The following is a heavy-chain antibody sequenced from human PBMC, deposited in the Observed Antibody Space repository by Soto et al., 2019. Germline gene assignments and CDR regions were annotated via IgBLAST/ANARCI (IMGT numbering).Heavy chain of an antibody. D-gene: IGHD6-19*01. CDR3: AKDRLYSSD. V-gene: IGHV3-23*01. CDR2: ISGSGGST. Sequence: EVQLLESGGGLVQPGGSLRLSCAASGFTFRSYVMTWVRQAPGKGLEWVSAISGSGGSTYYADSVKGRFTISRDNSKNTLYLLMNRLRAEDTAVYYFAKDRLYSSDWGQGTLVTVSS. J-gene: IGHJ4*02. CDR1: GFTFRSYV.